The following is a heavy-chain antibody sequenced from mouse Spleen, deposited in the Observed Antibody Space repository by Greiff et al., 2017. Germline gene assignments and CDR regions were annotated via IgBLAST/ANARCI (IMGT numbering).Heavy chain of an antibody. CDR2: INPGSGGT. J-gene: IGHJ2*01. V-gene: IGHV1-54*01. CDR1: GYAFTNYL. Sequence: LVESGAELVRPGTSVKVSCKASGYAFTNYLIEWVKQRPGQGLEWIGVINPGSGGTNYNEKFKGKATLTADKSSSTAYMQLSSLTSDDSAVYFCARHWDYWGQGTTLTVSS. CDR3: ARHWDY. D-gene: IGHD4-1*01.